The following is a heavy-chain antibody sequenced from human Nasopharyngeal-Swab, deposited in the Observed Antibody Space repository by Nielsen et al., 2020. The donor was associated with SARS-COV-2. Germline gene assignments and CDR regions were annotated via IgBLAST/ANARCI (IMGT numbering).Heavy chain of an antibody. CDR3: ANILTGYYGSVGFDY. D-gene: IGHD3-9*01. Sequence: WLRQAPGQGLEWMGGIIPTFGTANYAQKFQGRVTITADESTSTAYMELSSLRSEDTAVYYCANILTGYYGSVGFDYWGQGTLVTVSS. CDR2: IIPTFGTA. V-gene: IGHV1-69*01. J-gene: IGHJ4*02.